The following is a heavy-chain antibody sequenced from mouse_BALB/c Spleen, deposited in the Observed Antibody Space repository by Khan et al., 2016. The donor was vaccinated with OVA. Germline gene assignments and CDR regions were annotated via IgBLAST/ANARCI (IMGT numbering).Heavy chain of an antibody. CDR2: ISIYSGST. J-gene: IGHJ2*01. CDR1: GYTFTDYA. CDR3: ARPAYDGYYDY. Sequence: QVQLKQSGPELVRPGVSVKISCKGSGYTFTDYAMYWVKQSRSKSLEWIGLISIYSGSTNYNQKFKGKATMTVDKSSSTAYMELARLTSEDSAIYYCARPAYDGYYDYWGQGTTLTDSS. D-gene: IGHD2-3*01. V-gene: IGHV1S137*01.